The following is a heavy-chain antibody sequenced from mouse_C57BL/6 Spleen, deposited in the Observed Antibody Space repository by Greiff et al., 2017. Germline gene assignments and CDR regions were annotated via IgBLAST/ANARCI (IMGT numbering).Heavy chain of an antibody. J-gene: IGHJ1*03. V-gene: IGHV1-74*01. Sequence: QVQLQQPGAELVKPGASVKVSCKASGYTLTSYWMHWVKQRPGQGLEWIGRIHPSDSDTNYNQKFKGKATLTVDKSSSTAYMQLSSLTSEDSAVYYCAPLYDYDWYFDVWGTGTTVTVSS. CDR3: APLYDYDWYFDV. D-gene: IGHD2-4*01. CDR1: GYTLTSYW. CDR2: IHPSDSDT.